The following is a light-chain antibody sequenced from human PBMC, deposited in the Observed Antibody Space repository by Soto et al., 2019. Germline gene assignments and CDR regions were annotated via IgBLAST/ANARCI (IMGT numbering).Light chain of an antibody. J-gene: IGLJ1*01. V-gene: IGLV2-14*01. CDR1: STDVGRYNY. Sequence: QSVLTQPASVSGSPGQSITISCTGTSTDVGRYNYVSWYQQHPGKAPKLMVYDVSNRPSWVSNRFSGSKSDITASLTISGLQAEDEADYYCTSYTSDSTYVFGTGTKLTVL. CDR2: DVS. CDR3: TSYTSDSTYV.